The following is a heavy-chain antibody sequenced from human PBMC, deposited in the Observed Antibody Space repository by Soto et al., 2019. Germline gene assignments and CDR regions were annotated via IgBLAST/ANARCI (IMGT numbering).Heavy chain of an antibody. Sequence: GESLKISCKGSGYSSTSYWISWVRQMPGKGLEWMGRIDPSDSYTNYSPSFQGHVTISADKSISTAYLQWSSLKASDTAMYYCATLLYCSSTSCYEPGYYYYGMDVWGQGTTVTVSS. D-gene: IGHD2-2*01. V-gene: IGHV5-10-1*01. CDR3: ATLLYCSSTSCYEPGYYYYGMDV. CDR1: GYSSTSYW. J-gene: IGHJ6*02. CDR2: IDPSDSYT.